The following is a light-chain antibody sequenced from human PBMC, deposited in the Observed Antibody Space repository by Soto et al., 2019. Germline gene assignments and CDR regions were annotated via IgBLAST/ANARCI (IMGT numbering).Light chain of an antibody. CDR2: AAS. CDR3: QQANSFPLT. CDR1: QSISSY. J-gene: IGKJ4*01. Sequence: DLQMTQCPSSLSAPVGDRVTITCRASQSISSYLNWYQQKPGKAPKLLIYAASSLQSGVPSRFSGSGSGTDFTLTISSLQPEDFATYYCQQANSFPLTLGGASKVDI. V-gene: IGKV1-39*01.